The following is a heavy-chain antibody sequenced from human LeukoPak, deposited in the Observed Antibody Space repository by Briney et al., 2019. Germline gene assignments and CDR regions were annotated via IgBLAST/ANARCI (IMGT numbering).Heavy chain of an antibody. D-gene: IGHD6-19*01. Sequence: PGGSLRLSCAASGLTFSSHWMHWVRQAPGKGLEWVAIISYDGGNRYYADSVKDRFTISRDNSKSTLYLQMNSLRAEDTAIYYCARVDSSGWYWYSFDDWGQGTLVTVSS. CDR3: ARVDSSGWYWYSFDD. J-gene: IGHJ4*02. CDR1: GLTFSSHW. CDR2: ISYDGGNR. V-gene: IGHV3-30-3*01.